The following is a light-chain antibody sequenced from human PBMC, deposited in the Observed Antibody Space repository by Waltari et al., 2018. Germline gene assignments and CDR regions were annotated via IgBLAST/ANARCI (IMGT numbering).Light chain of an antibody. CDR2: QDS. V-gene: IGLV3-1*01. J-gene: IGLJ1*01. Sequence: SYELTQPPSVSVSPGQTASITCSGDKLGDKYACWYQQKPGQSPVLVIYQDSKRPSCIPERFSGSNSGNTATLTISGTQAMDEADYYCQAWDSSTAFYVFGTGTKVTVL. CDR3: QAWDSSTAFYV. CDR1: KLGDKY.